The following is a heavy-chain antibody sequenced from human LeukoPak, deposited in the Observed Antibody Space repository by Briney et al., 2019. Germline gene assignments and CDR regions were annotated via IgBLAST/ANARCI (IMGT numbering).Heavy chain of an antibody. CDR1: GFTVSSNY. J-gene: IGHJ4*02. CDR3: ASLYYYDSSGVY. Sequence: PGGSLRLSCAASGFTVSSNYMSWVRQAPGKGLEWVSVIYSGGSTYYADSVKGRFTISRDNSKNTLYLQMNSLRAEDTAVYYCASLYYYDSSGVYWGQGTLVTVSS. V-gene: IGHV3-53*01. D-gene: IGHD3-22*01. CDR2: IYSGGST.